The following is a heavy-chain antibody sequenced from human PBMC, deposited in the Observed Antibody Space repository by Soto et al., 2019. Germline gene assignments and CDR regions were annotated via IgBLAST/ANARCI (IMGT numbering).Heavy chain of an antibody. Sequence: ASVKVSCKASGYTFTSYAMHWVRQAPGQRLEWMGWINAGNGNTKYSQKFQGRLTITRDTSASTAYMELSSLRSEDTAVYYCARNLMDYDILIGYYMANYFDYWGQGTLVTVSS. J-gene: IGHJ4*01. V-gene: IGHV1-3*01. CDR1: GYTFTSYA. CDR3: ARNLMDYDILIGYYMANYFDY. D-gene: IGHD3-9*01. CDR2: INAGNGNT.